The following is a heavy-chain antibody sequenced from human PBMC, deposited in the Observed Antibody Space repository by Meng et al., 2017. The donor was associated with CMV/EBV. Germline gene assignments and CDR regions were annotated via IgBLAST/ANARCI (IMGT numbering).Heavy chain of an antibody. D-gene: IGHD3-22*01. CDR3: ARIIYDSSGLHLNWFDP. CDR1: WFSLSNARMG. V-gene: IGHV2-26*01. CDR2: IFSNDEK. J-gene: IGHJ5*02. Sequence: SGPTLVTPTDTLTLTCTVSWFSLSNARMGVSWIRQPPGKALEWLAHIFSNDEKSYSTSLKTRPTISKDTSKSQVVLTMTNMDPVDTATYYFARIIYDSSGLHLNWFDPWGQGTLVTVSS.